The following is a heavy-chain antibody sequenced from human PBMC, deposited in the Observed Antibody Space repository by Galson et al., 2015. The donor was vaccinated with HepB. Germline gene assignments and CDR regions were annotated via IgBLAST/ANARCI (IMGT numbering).Heavy chain of an antibody. CDR1: GFTFSSYS. CDR3: ARQGTMVRGVIAWFDP. D-gene: IGHD3-10*01. V-gene: IGHV3-21*01. Sequence: SLRLSCAASGFTFSSYSMNWVRQAPGKGLEWVSSISSSSSYIYYADSVKGRFTISRDNAKNSLYLQMNSLRAEDTAVYYCARQGTMVRGVIAWFDPWGQGTLVTVSS. J-gene: IGHJ5*02. CDR2: ISSSSSYI.